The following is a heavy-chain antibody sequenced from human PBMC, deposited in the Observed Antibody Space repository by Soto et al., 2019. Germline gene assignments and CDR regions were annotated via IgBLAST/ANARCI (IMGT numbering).Heavy chain of an antibody. V-gene: IGHV1-3*01. CDR2: INAGNGNT. Sequence: ASVKVSCKASGYTFTSYAMHWVRQAPGQRLEWMGWINAGNGNTKYSQKFQGRVTITRDTSASTAYMELSSLRSEDTAVYYCARDRGIAAAVFLDPWGQGTLVTAPQ. J-gene: IGHJ5*02. CDR1: GYTFTSYA. D-gene: IGHD6-13*01. CDR3: ARDRGIAAAVFLDP.